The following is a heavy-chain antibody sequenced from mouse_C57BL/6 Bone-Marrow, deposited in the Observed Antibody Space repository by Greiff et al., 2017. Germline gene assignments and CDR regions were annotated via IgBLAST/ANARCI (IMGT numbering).Heavy chain of an antibody. CDR2: IDPPVSYT. D-gene: IGHD3-2*02. V-gene: IGHV1-69*01. CDR1: GYTFTSYW. J-gene: IGHJ3*01. Sequence: QVQLKQPGAELVMPGASVKLSCKASGYTFTSYWMHWAKQRPGQGLEWIGEIDPPVSYTNYNKKFKGKSTLTVDKSSSTAYMQLSSLTSEDSAVYYCARRTLDSSGFWFAYWGQGTLVTVSA. CDR3: ARRTLDSSGFWFAY.